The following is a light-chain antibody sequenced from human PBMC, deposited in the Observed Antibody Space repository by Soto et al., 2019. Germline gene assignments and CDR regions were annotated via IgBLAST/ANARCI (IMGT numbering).Light chain of an antibody. Sequence: QSALTQPASVSGTPGQSITISCTGTSSDICDYNYVSWYQQYPGKAPKLMIFDVSNRPSGVSNRFTGSKSGNTASLTISGLQAEDEADYYCSSYTDTTTLFGGGTKLTVL. CDR2: DVS. CDR3: SSYTDTTTL. V-gene: IGLV2-14*01. J-gene: IGLJ2*01. CDR1: SSDICDYNY.